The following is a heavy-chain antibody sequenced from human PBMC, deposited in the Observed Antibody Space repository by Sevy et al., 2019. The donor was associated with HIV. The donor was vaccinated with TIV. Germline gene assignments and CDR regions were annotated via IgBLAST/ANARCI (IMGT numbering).Heavy chain of an antibody. D-gene: IGHD3-22*01. Sequence: ASVKVSCKASGGTLSGYAISWVRQAPGQGLEWMGGIIPIFGTANYAQKFQGRVTITADESTSTAYMELSSLRSEDTAVYYCARVDYYDSSGTFDYWGQGSLVTVSS. CDR1: GGTLSGYA. V-gene: IGHV1-69*13. CDR2: IIPIFGTA. CDR3: ARVDYYDSSGTFDY. J-gene: IGHJ4*02.